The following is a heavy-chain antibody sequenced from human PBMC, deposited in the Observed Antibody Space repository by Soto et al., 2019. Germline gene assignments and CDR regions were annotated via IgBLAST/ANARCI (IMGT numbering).Heavy chain of an antibody. CDR1: GYSFTSYL. J-gene: IGHJ6*02. CDR3: AREVAVASYYYYGMDV. CDR2: IDPSDSYT. V-gene: IGHV5-10-1*01. Sequence: PGESLKSSCKGSGYSFTSYLISWVRQMPGKGLEWMGRIDPSDSYTNYSPSFQGHVTISADKSISTAYLQWSSLKASDTAMYYCAREVAVASYYYYGMDVWGQGTTVTVSS. D-gene: IGHD6-19*01.